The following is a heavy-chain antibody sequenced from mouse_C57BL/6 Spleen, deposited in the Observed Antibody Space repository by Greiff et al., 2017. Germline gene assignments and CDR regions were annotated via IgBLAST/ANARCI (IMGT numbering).Heavy chain of an antibody. CDR3: ARYDYDVNYAMDD. CDR1: GYTFTDYN. D-gene: IGHD2-4*01. Sequence: VQLQQSGPELVKPGASVKMSCKASGYTFTDYNMHWVKQSHGKSLEWIGYINPNNGGTSYNQKFKGKATLTVNKSSSTAYMELRSLTSEDSAVYYCARYDYDVNYAMDDWGQGTSVTVSS. V-gene: IGHV1-22*01. J-gene: IGHJ4*01. CDR2: INPNNGGT.